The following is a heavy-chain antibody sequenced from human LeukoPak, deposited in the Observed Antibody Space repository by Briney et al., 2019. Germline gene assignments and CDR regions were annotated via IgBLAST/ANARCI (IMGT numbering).Heavy chain of an antibody. CDR2: IKQDGSEK. CDR3: ARDSTAMVFHYYYYYMDV. D-gene: IGHD5-18*01. V-gene: IGHV3-7*01. CDR1: GFTFSSYA. Sequence: GGSLRLSCAASGFTFSSYAMSWVRQAPGKGLEWVANIKQDGSEKYYVDSVKGRFTISRDNAKNSLYLQMNSLRAEDTAVYYCARDSTAMVFHYYYYYMDVWGKGTTVTVSS. J-gene: IGHJ6*03.